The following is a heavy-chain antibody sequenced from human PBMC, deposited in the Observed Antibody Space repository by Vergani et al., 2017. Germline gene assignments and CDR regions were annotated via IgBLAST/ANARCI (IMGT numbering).Heavy chain of an antibody. V-gene: IGHV4-39*07. CDR1: GGSISSSSYY. D-gene: IGHD5-18*01. CDR2: IYYSGST. CDR3: ARAAMVTVFDY. Sequence: QLQLQESGPGLVKPSETLSLTCTVSGGSISSSSYYWGWFRQPPGKGLEWIGSIYYSGSTYYNPSLKRRVTISVDTSKNQFSLKLSSVTAADTAVYYCARAAMVTVFDYWGQGTLVTVSS. J-gene: IGHJ4*02.